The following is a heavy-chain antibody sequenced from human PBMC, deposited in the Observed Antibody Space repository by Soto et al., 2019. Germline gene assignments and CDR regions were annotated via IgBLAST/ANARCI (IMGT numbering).Heavy chain of an antibody. CDR2: MRDDGGYK. D-gene: IGHD3-9*01. J-gene: IGHJ4*02. CDR1: GFTFSSYA. V-gene: IGHV3-33*03. CDR3: ERQYHDILTDSSGAVDY. Sequence: QVQLMESGGHVGQPGRSLRLSCAASGFTFSSYAMHWVRQAPGKGLEWVAAMRDDGGYKDYVNSVKGRVTISRDNSKNTRYREMSSLRAEDPAVNSCERQYHDILTDSSGAVDYWGQGTLVTVSS.